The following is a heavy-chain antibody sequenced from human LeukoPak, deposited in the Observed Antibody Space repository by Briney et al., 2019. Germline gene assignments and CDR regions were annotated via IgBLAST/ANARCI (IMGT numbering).Heavy chain of an antibody. CDR3: ARRRDLYSGSYYPFDY. Sequence: GESLKISCKGSGYRFTNYWIGWVRQMPGKGLEGMGIIYPRDSETRYSPSFQDRVTISADKSISTAYLQWSSLKASDTGMYYCARRRDLYSGSYYPFDYWGQGTLVTVSS. V-gene: IGHV5-51*01. CDR2: IYPRDSET. J-gene: IGHJ4*02. D-gene: IGHD1-26*01. CDR1: GYRFTNYW.